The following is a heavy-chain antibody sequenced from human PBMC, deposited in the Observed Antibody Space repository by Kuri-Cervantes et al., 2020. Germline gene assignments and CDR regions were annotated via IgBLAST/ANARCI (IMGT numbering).Heavy chain of an antibody. Sequence: GGSLKIPCTAPGLTFSSYWMSWVRQAPGKGLEWVANIKQDGSEKYFVDSVKGRFTISRDDAKNSLYLQMNSLRAEDTAVYFCARRSSGSGRGWFDPWGQGTLVTVSS. CDR2: IKQDGSEK. V-gene: IGHV3-7*01. J-gene: IGHJ5*02. CDR3: ARRSSGSGRGWFDP. CDR1: GLTFSSYW. D-gene: IGHD2-15*01.